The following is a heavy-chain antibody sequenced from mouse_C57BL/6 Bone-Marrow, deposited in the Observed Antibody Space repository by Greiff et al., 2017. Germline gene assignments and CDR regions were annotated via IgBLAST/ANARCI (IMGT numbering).Heavy chain of an antibody. CDR1: GFNIKDYY. D-gene: IGHD1-1*01. CDR3: TTVYYGSRGLDY. J-gene: IGHJ2*01. V-gene: IGHV14-1*01. CDR2: IDPEDGDT. Sequence: VQLQQSGAELVRPGASVKLSCTASGFNIKDYYMHWVKQRPEQGLEWIGRIDPEDGDTEYAPKFQGKATMTADTSSNTAYLQLSSLTSEDTAVYDCTTVYYGSRGLDYWGQGTTLTVSS.